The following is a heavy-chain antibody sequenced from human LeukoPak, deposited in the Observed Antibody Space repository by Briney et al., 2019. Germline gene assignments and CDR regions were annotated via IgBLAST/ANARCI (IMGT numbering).Heavy chain of an antibody. J-gene: IGHJ4*02. CDR2: FDPEDGET. V-gene: IGHV1-24*01. CDR3: ATDGRGSYGPIDY. D-gene: IGHD3-16*01. CDR1: GYTLTELS. Sequence: VASVKVSCKVSGYTLTELSMHWVRQAPGKGLERMGGFDPEDGETIYAQKFQGRVTMTEDTSTDTAYMELSSLRSEDTAVYYCATDGRGSYGPIDYWGQGTLVTVSS.